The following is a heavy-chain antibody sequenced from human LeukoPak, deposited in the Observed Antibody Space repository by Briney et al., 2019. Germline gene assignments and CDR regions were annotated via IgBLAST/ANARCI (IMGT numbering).Heavy chain of an antibody. CDR1: GDSFTNYP. CDR3: ARGPRGGFYSYYMDV. V-gene: IGHV7-4-1*02. D-gene: IGHD3-16*01. CDR2: INTNTGNA. J-gene: IGHJ6*03. Sequence: ASVKVSCKASGDSFTNYPMNWVRQAPGEGLEWVGWINTNTGNATYAQGFTGRFVFSVDTSVTTAYLQINSLKADDTAVYYCARGPRGGFYSYYMDVWGKGTTVTVSS.